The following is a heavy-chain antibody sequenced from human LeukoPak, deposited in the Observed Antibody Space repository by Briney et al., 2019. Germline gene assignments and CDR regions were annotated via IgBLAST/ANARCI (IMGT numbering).Heavy chain of an antibody. J-gene: IGHJ4*01. V-gene: IGHV4-39*01. CDR1: GGSISSSSHY. Sequence: PSETLCLTCTVSGGSISSSSHYWGWIRQPPGKGLEWIGNIYYSGSTYYNPSLKSRLTISVDTSKNQFSLKLSSVTAADTAVYYCAREYCSGGSCYSNCWGQGTLVTVSS. CDR2: IYYSGST. CDR3: AREYCSGGSCYSNC. D-gene: IGHD2-15*01.